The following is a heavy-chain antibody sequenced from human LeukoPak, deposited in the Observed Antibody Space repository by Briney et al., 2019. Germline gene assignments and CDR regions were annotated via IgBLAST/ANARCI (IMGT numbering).Heavy chain of an antibody. D-gene: IGHD5-18*01. J-gene: IGHJ4*02. V-gene: IGHV3-9*01. CDR2: ISWNSGDI. CDR3: AKVRGYSYGSFDY. Sequence: GGSLRLSCAASGSTFDDYAMHWVRQAPGKGLEWVSGISWNSGDIGYADSVKGRFTISRDNAKNSLYLQMNSLRAEDTALYYCAKVRGYSYGSFDYWGQGTLVTVSS. CDR1: GSTFDDYA.